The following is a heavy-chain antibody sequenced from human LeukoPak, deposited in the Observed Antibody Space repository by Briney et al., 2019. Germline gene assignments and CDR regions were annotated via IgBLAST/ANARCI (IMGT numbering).Heavy chain of an antibody. D-gene: IGHD3-10*01. V-gene: IGHV3-33*01. Sequence: GGSLRLSCAASGFTFSSYGMHWVRQAPGKGLEWVAVIWYDGSNKYYADSVKGRFTISRDNSKSTLYLQRNSLRAEDTAVYYCARESGAEVPYFDYWGQGTLVTVSS. CDR1: GFTFSSYG. CDR3: ARESGAEVPYFDY. J-gene: IGHJ4*02. CDR2: IWYDGSNK.